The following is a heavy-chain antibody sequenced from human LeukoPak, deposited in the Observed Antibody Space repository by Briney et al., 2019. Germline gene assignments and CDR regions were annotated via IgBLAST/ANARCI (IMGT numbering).Heavy chain of an antibody. V-gene: IGHV3-30*18. D-gene: IGHD3-22*01. CDR3: AKARLYYYDSSGLGD. CDR1: GFTFSSYG. J-gene: IGHJ4*02. Sequence: GGSLRLSCAASGFTFSSYGMHWVRQAPGKGLEWVAVISYDGSNKYYADSVKGRFTISRDNSKNTLYLQMNSLRAEDTAVYYCAKARLYYYDSSGLGDWGQGTLVTVSS. CDR2: ISYDGSNK.